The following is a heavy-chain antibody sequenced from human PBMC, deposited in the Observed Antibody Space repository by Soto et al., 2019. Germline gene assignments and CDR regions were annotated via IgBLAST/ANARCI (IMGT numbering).Heavy chain of an antibody. CDR1: GGSISSYY. V-gene: IGHV4-59*01. D-gene: IGHD2-2*02. CDR2: IYYSGST. J-gene: IGHJ3*02. CDR3: ARDKPLPYCSSTSCYTGPDAFDI. Sequence: SETLSLTCTVSGGSISSYYWSWIRQPPGKGLEWIGYIYYSGSTNYNPSLKSRVTISVDTSKNQFSLKLSSVTAADTAVYYCARDKPLPYCSSTSCYTGPDAFDIWGQGTMVTVSS.